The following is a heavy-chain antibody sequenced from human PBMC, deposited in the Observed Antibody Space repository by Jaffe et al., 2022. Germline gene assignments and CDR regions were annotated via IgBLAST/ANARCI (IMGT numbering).Heavy chain of an antibody. V-gene: IGHV3-49*04. CDR3: TRDYRDNGDYVLDYYYYYMDV. J-gene: IGHJ6*03. Sequence: EVQLVESGGGLVQPGRSLRLSCTASGFTFGDYAMSWVRQAPGKGLEWVGFIRSKAYGGTTEYAASVKGRFTISRDDSKSIAYLQMNSLKTEDTAVYYCTRDYRDNGDYVLDYYYYYMDVWGKGTTVTVSS. D-gene: IGHD4-17*01. CDR1: GFTFGDYA. CDR2: IRSKAYGGTT.